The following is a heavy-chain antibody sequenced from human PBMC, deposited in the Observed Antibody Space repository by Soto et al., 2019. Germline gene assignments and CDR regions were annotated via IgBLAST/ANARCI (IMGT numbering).Heavy chain of an antibody. Sequence: QVQLVESGGGVVQPGRSLRLSCAASGFTFSSYGMHWVRQAPGKGLEWVAVIWYDGSNKYYADSVKGRFTISRDNSKNTLYLQMNSLRAEDTAVYYCARDPRRYGSGMNWFDPWGQGTLVTVSS. CDR2: IWYDGSNK. CDR1: GFTFSSYG. V-gene: IGHV3-33*01. J-gene: IGHJ5*02. CDR3: ARDPRRYGSGMNWFDP. D-gene: IGHD3-10*01.